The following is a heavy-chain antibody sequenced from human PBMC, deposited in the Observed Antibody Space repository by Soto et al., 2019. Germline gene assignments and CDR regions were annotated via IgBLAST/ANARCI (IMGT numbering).Heavy chain of an antibody. CDR2: IIPIFATV. J-gene: IGHJ6*02. CDR1: GGIFSSYA. V-gene: IGHV1-69*12. Sequence: QVQLVQSGAEMKRPGSSVKVSCKASGGIFSSYAVTWVRQAPGQGLEWMGGIIPIFATVNYAQKFQGRVTITADESTSTAYMELSSLRSEDTAVYYCRHYFYGMDVRGQGTTVTVSS. CDR3: RHYFYGMDV.